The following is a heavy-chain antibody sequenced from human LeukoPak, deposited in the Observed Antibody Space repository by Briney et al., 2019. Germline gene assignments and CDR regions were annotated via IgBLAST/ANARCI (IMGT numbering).Heavy chain of an antibody. CDR3: ARDLELVYYDSSGYDY. D-gene: IGHD3-22*01. V-gene: IGHV3-74*01. Sequence: QTGGSLRLSCAASGFTFSSYWMHWVRHVPGKGLVWVSRINSDGSNTRYADSVKGRFTISRGNAKNTLYLQMNSLRAEDTAVYYCARDLELVYYDSSGYDYWGQGTLVIVSS. CDR1: GFTFSSYW. CDR2: INSDGSNT. J-gene: IGHJ4*02.